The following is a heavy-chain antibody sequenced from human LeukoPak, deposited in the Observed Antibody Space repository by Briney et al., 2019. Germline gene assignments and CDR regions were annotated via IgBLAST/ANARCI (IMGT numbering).Heavy chain of an antibody. Sequence: AASVKVSCKASGYTFTSYAMHWVRQAPGQRLEWMGWINAGNGNTKYSQKSQGRVTITRDTSASTAYMELSSLRSEDTAVYYCARDHNYYGSGSYWVWFDPWGQGTLVTVSS. D-gene: IGHD3-10*01. CDR1: GYTFTSYA. CDR2: INAGNGNT. V-gene: IGHV1-3*01. J-gene: IGHJ5*02. CDR3: ARDHNYYGSGSYWVWFDP.